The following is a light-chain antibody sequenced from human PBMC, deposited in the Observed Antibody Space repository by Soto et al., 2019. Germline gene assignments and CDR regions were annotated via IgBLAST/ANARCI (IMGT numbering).Light chain of an antibody. J-gene: IGKJ5*01. CDR1: QSVSSY. V-gene: IGKV3-11*01. CDR3: QQRSNWPIT. CDR2: DTA. Sequence: EIVLTQSPATLSLSPGQIATLSCRARQSVSSYLAFYQQKPGQAPRLLIYDTANRAPGIPARFSGSGSGTDFTLTIRRLDQEDFAVYYCQQRSNWPITFGQGTRLEI.